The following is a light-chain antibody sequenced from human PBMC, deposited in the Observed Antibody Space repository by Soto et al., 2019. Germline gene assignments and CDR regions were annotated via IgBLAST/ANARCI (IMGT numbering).Light chain of an antibody. V-gene: IGKV1-12*01. Sequence: DIQMTQSPSSVSASVGDRVTITCRASQGVNTWLAWYQKKPGKAPELLISAASSLHSGVPSRFSGSGSGTDFTLTISSLQPEDFATYYCQQGNSLPLTYGGRTQVEVQ. CDR3: QQGNSLPLT. J-gene: IGKJ4*01. CDR1: QGVNTW. CDR2: AAS.